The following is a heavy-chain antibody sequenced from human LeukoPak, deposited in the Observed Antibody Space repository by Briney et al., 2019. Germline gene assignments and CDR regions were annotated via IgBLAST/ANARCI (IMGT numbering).Heavy chain of an antibody. CDR2: ISHSGST. CDR3: ARRRSGSSWRDC. CDR1: GSIIISDYY. V-gene: IGHV4-39*01. J-gene: IGHJ4*02. D-gene: IGHD6-13*01. Sequence: SEPLSLTSTVSGSIIISDYYWGWIRQPPGKGLEWIGTISHSGSTYYNPSLKSRLTMSVDTSKNQFSLNLNSVTAADTAVYYCARRRSGSSWRDCWGQGTLVTVSS.